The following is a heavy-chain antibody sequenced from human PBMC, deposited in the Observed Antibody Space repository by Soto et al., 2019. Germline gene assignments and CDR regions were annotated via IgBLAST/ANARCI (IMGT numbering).Heavy chain of an antibody. Sequence: PSETLSLTCAVYGGSFSGYYWSWIRQPPGKGLEWIGEINHSGSTVYNPSFKSRVTISVDTSKNQFSLKLSSVTAADTAVYYCARSDGRYWGQGTLVTVSS. CDR2: INHSGST. V-gene: IGHV4-34*01. CDR3: ARSDGRY. J-gene: IGHJ4*02. CDR1: GGSFSGYY.